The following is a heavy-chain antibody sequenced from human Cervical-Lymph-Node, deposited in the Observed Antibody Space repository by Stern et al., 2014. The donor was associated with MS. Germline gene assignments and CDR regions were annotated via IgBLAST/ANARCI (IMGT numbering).Heavy chain of an antibody. D-gene: IGHD3-16*01. CDR1: GGSISSSSYY. CDR2: ISYSGST. Sequence: QLQLQESGPGLVKPSETLFLTCTVSGGSISSSSYYWGWIRQPPGKGLEWIGSISYSGSTYYNPSLKSRVPISVDTSKTQFSLKLSSVTAADTAVYYCARQRAGGYYFDYWGQGTLVTVSS. V-gene: IGHV4-39*01. CDR3: ARQRAGGYYFDY. J-gene: IGHJ4*02.